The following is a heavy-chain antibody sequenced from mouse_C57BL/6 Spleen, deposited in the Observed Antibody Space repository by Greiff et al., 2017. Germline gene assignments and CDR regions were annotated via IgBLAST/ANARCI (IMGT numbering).Heavy chain of an antibody. CDR2: IYPGSGST. CDR3: ARSTVVSYPYFDV. V-gene: IGHV1-55*01. CDR1: GYTFTSYW. Sequence: QVQLQQPGAELVKPGASVKMSCKASGYTFTSYWITWVKQRPGQGLEWIGDIYPGSGSTNYNEKFKSKATMTVDTSSSTAYMQLSILTSEDSSVYYCARSTVVSYPYFDVWGTGTTVTVSS. D-gene: IGHD1-1*01. J-gene: IGHJ1*03.